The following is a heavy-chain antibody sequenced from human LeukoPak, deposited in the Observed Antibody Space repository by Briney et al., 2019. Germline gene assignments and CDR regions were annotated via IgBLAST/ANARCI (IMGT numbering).Heavy chain of an antibody. CDR2: INPNSGGT. D-gene: IGHD1-20*01. CDR3: ASGITGTEGTNWFDP. CDR1: GYTFTGYY. Sequence: GASVKVSCKASGYTFTGYYMHWVRQAPGQGLEWMGWINPNSGGTNYAQKFQGRVTMTRDTSISTAYMELSRLRSDDTAVYYCASGITGTEGTNWFDPWGQGTLVTVSS. J-gene: IGHJ5*02. V-gene: IGHV1-2*02.